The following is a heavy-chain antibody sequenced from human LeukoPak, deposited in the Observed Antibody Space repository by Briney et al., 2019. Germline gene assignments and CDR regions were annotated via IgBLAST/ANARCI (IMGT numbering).Heavy chain of an antibody. V-gene: IGHV3-30-3*01. J-gene: IGHJ6*03. Sequence: GSLRLSCAASGFTFSSYAMHWVRQAPGKGLEWVAVISYDGSNKYYADSVKGRFTISRDNSKNTLYLQMNSLRAEDTAVYYCASGVVIVGPFRAVIHYYMDVWGKGTTVTVSS. D-gene: IGHD3-10*01. CDR3: ASGVVIVGPFRAVIHYYMDV. CDR2: ISYDGSNK. CDR1: GFTFSSYA.